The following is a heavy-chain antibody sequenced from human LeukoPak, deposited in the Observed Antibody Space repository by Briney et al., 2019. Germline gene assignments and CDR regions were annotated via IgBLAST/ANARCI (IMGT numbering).Heavy chain of an antibody. CDR1: GFTFSSYW. Sequence: GGSLRLSCAASGFTFSSYWMSWVRQAPGKGLEWVANIKQDGNEKYYVDSVKGRFTISRDNAKNSLYLQMNSLRAEDTAVYYCARVYGSGRGYFDYWGQGTLVTVSS. J-gene: IGHJ4*02. CDR2: IKQDGNEK. CDR3: ARVYGSGRGYFDY. V-gene: IGHV3-7*01. D-gene: IGHD3-10*01.